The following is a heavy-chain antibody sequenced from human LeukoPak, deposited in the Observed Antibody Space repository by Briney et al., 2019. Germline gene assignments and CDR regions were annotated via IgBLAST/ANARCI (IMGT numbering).Heavy chain of an antibody. CDR2: IYYSGST. Sequence: SETLSLTCTVSGGSISSYYWSWIRQPPGKGLEWIGYIYYSGSTNYNPSLKSRVTISVDTPKNQFSLKLSSVTAADTAVYYCASLSSGGSLTDYWGQGTLVTVSS. V-gene: IGHV4-59*01. CDR1: GGSISSYY. J-gene: IGHJ4*02. D-gene: IGHD2-15*01. CDR3: ASLSSGGSLTDY.